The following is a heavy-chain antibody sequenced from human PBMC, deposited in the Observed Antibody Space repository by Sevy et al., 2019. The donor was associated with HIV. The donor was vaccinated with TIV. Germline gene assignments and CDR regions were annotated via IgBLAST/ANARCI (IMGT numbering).Heavy chain of an antibody. CDR3: ARGGPDDILTHYGMDV. CDR2: IIPILGTT. D-gene: IGHD3-9*01. J-gene: IGHJ6*02. Sequence: ASVKVSCKAFGGSFSFYGISWVRQAPGQGLEWMAGIIPILGTTKYAQKFQGRVTITADESTSTVYMELTSLRSEDTAVYYYARGGPDDILTHYGMDVWGQGTTVTVSS. V-gene: IGHV1-69*13. CDR1: GGSFSFYG.